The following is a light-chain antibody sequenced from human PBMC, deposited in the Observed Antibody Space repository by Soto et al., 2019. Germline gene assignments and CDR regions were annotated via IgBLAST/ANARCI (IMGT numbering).Light chain of an antibody. J-gene: IGKJ4*01. CDR2: AAS. CDR1: QGISSY. CDR3: QQLNNYPLT. Sequence: DIQMTQSPSRLSASVGDRVTITCRASQGISSYLAWYQQKPGKAPKLLIYAASTLQSGVPSRFSGSGSGTEFTLTISSLQPEDFATYYCQQLNNYPLTFGGGTKVDIK. V-gene: IGKV1-9*01.